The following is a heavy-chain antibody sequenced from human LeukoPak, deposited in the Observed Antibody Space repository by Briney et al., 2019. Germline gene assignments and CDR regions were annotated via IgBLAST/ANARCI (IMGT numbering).Heavy chain of an antibody. J-gene: IGHJ4*02. CDR1: GGSFSGYY. D-gene: IGHD3-10*01. Sequence: SETLSLTCAVYGGSFSGYYWSWIRQPPGKGLEWIGYIYYSGSTNYNPSLKSRVTISVDTSKNQFSLKLSSVTAADTAVYYCARGPITMVRGANYFDYWGQGTLVTVSS. V-gene: IGHV4-59*01. CDR3: ARGPITMVRGANYFDY. CDR2: IYYSGST.